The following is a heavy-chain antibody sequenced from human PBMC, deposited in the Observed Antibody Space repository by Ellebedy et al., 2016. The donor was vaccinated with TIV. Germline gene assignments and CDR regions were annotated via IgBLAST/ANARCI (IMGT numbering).Heavy chain of an antibody. J-gene: IGHJ4*02. CDR3: TAAAAYGDY. D-gene: IGHD6-13*01. CDR1: GFTFSGSG. V-gene: IGHV3-73*01. CDR2: IRSKANNYAT. Sequence: GGSLRLSCAASGFTFSGSGMHWVRQASVKGLEWVGRIRSKANNYATAYAASVKGRFTISRDDSKNMAYLQMSSLKTEDTAVYYCTAAAAYGDYWGQGTLVTVSS.